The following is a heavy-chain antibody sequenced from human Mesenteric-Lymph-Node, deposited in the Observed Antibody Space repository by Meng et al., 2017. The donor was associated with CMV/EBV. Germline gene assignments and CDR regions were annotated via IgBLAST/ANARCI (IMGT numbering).Heavy chain of an antibody. J-gene: IGHJ4*02. Sequence: GGSLRLSCAASGFTVSSNYMSWVRQAPGKGLEWVSVIYSGGSTYYADSVKGRFTISRDNAKNSLYLQMNSLRAEDTAVYYCARQSIVGGTTLDYWGQGTLVTVSS. V-gene: IGHV3-66*04. CDR2: IYSGGST. CDR1: GFTVSSNY. D-gene: IGHD1-26*01. CDR3: ARQSIVGGTTLDY.